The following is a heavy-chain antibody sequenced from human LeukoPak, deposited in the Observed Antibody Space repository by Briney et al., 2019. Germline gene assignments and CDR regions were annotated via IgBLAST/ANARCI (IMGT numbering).Heavy chain of an antibody. Sequence: PGGSLRLSCAASGFNFDDYGMSWVRQGPGKGLEWVSGINWNGGSTGYADSVKGRLTISRDNAKNSLYLQMNSLRAEDTAVYYCAELGITMIGGVWGKGTTVTISS. V-gene: IGHV3-20*04. CDR3: AELGITMIGGV. CDR1: GFNFDDYG. CDR2: INWNGGST. J-gene: IGHJ6*04. D-gene: IGHD3-10*02.